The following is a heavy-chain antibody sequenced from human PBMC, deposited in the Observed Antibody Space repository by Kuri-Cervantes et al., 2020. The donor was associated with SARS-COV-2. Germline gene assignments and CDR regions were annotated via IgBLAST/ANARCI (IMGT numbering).Heavy chain of an antibody. CDR2: IDPSGGST. D-gene: IGHD5-12*01. Sequence: ASVKVSCKASGYTFTNYYMHWARQAPGQGLEWMGIIDPSGGSTSYAQKFQGRVAMTRDTSTSTVYMELSSLRSGDTAVYYCARAGFLGIVATSRIYYYYGMDVWGQGTTVTVSS. V-gene: IGHV1-46*01. CDR3: ARAGFLGIVATSRIYYYYGMDV. CDR1: GYTFTNYY. J-gene: IGHJ6*02.